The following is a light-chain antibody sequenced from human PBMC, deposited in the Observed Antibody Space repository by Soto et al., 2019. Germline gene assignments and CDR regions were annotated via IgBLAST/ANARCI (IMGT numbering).Light chain of an antibody. CDR2: GVP. V-gene: IGKV3-15*01. J-gene: IGKJ4*01. CDR1: QSVRSTY. CDR3: QQYGDWPLT. Sequence: EIVMTQSPVTLSVSPGERATLSCRASQSVRSTYLAWYQQKPGQAPRLLIFGVPNRAAGIPARFSGSGSGTEFTLTISSLQSEDFAVYYCQQYGDWPLTFGGGTKV.